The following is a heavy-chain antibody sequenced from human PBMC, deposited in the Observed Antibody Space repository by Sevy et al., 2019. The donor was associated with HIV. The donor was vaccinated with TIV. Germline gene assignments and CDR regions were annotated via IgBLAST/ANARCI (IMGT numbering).Heavy chain of an antibody. CDR1: GFDFSSYD. Sequence: GGSLRLSCATSGFDFSSYDMHWVRQAPGKGLEWVAVISYDGTNKYSADSVKGRFTISRDNSKNTVYLQMNSLRVEDTAVYTCAKGGGPGMVRPFDYWGQGTLVTVSS. J-gene: IGHJ4*02. V-gene: IGHV3-30*18. CDR2: ISYDGTNK. CDR3: AKGGGPGMVRPFDY. D-gene: IGHD5-18*01.